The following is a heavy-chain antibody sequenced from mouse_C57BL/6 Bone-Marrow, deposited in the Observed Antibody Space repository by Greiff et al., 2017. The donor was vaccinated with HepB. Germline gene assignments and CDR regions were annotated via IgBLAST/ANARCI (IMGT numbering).Heavy chain of an antibody. V-gene: IGHV1-82*01. D-gene: IGHD1-1*01. CDR2: IYPGDGDT. J-gene: IGHJ4*01. Sequence: VQLQQSGPELVKPGASVKISCKASGYAFSSSWMNWVKQRPGKGLEWIGRIYPGDGDTNYNGKFKGKATLTADKSSSTAYMQLSSLTSEDSAVYCCARSYGRDYYAMDDWGQGTSVTVSS. CDR1: GYAFSSSW. CDR3: ARSYGRDYYAMDD.